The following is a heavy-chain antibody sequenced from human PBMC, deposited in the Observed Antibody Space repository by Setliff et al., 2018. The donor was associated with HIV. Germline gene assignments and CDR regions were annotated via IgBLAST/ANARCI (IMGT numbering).Heavy chain of an antibody. J-gene: IGHJ5*02. CDR3: ARGAERLLWSGITRFDP. V-gene: IGHV1-3*01. Sequence: GASVKVSCKASGYTFTSYAIHWVRQAPGQSLEWMGWINAGYGNTKYSQKFQGRVTITRDASASTAYMELSSLRSEDTAMYYCARGAERLLWSGITRFDPWGQGTLVTVSS. CDR1: GYTFTSYA. CDR2: INAGYGNT. D-gene: IGHD3-10*01.